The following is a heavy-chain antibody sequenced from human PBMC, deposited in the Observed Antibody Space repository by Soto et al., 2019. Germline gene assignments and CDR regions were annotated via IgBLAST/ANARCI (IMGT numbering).Heavy chain of an antibody. CDR1: GYTFTSYA. J-gene: IGHJ4*02. Sequence: QVQLVQSGAEVKKPGASVKVSCKASGYTFTSYAMHWVRQAPGQRLEWMGWINAGNGNTKSSQKFQGRVTITRDTSASTAYTELGRLSSEDTTRYYGARALGGGTDSWGQGTLATVS. D-gene: IGHD2-15*01. CDR2: INAGNGNT. CDR3: ARALGGGTDS. V-gene: IGHV1-3*01.